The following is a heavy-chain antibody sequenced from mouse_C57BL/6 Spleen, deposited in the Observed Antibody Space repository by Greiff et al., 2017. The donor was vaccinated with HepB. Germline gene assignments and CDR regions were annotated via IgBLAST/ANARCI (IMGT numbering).Heavy chain of an antibody. CDR2: IDPSDSYT. J-gene: IGHJ2*01. V-gene: IGHV1-50*01. Sequence: QVQLKQPGAELVKPGASVKLSCKASGYTFTSYWMQWVKQRPGQGLEWIGEIDPSDSYTNYNQKFKGKATLTVDTSSSTAYMQLSSLTSEDSAVYYCARQDSSGYYFDYWGQGTTLTVSS. CDR1: GYTFTSYW. D-gene: IGHD3-2*02. CDR3: ARQDSSGYYFDY.